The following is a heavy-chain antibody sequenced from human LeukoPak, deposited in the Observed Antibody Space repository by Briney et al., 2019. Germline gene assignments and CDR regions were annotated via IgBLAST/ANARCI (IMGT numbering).Heavy chain of an antibody. D-gene: IGHD3-22*01. CDR1: GGSISSSDYY. CDR3: ATNYYDSSASAFDI. J-gene: IGHJ3*02. Sequence: SETLSLTCTVSGGSISSSDYYWGWIRQPPGKGLEWIGYIYYSGSTYYNPSLKSRVTISVDTSKNQFSLKLSSVIAADTAVYYCATNYYDSSASAFDIWGQGTMVTVSS. CDR2: IYYSGST. V-gene: IGHV4-30-4*07.